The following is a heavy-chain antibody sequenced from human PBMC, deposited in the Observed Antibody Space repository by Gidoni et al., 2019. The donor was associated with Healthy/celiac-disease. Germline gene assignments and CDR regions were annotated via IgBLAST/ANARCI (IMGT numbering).Heavy chain of an antibody. V-gene: IGHV2-70*15. CDR3: ARNGWLPFRYGMDV. D-gene: IGHD3-22*01. CDR2: IDWDDDK. J-gene: IGHJ6*02. CDR1: GFSLSTSGMC. Sequence: QVTLRESGPALVKPTQTLTLTCTFSGFSLSTSGMCVSWIRQPPGKALEWLARIDWDDDKYYSTSLKTRLTISKDTSKNQVVLTMTNMDPVDTATYYCARNGWLPFRYGMDVWGQGTTVTVSS.